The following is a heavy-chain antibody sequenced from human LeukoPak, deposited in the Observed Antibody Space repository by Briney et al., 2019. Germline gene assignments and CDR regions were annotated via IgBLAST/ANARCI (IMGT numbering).Heavy chain of an antibody. CDR2: ISYDGSNK. V-gene: IGHV3-30*18. D-gene: IGHD1-1*01. J-gene: IGHJ6*02. CDR3: AKELGERDGMDV. CDR1: GFTFSSYG. Sequence: GGSLRLSCAASGFTFSSYGMHWVRQAPGKGLEWVAVISYDGSNKYYADSVKGRFTISRDNSENTLYLQMNSLRAEDTAVYYCAKELGERDGMDVWGQGTTVTVSS.